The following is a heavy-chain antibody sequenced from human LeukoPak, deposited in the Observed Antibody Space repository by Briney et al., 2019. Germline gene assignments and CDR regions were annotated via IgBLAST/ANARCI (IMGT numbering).Heavy chain of an antibody. D-gene: IGHD5-18*01. CDR3: AHEYTYGYIAN. V-gene: IGHV6-1*01. CDR2: TYYRSKWYI. CDR1: GDSVSSISAA. J-gene: IGHJ4*02. Sequence: SQTLSLTCAISGDSVSSISAAWIWIRQSPSRGLEWLGKTYYRSKWYIDYAESVKSRIMINPDTSKNQFSLHLNSVTPEDTAVYYCAHEYTYGYIANWGQGTLATVSS.